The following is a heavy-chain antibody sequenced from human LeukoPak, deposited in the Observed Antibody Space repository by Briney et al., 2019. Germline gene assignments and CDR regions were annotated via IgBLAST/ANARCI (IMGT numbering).Heavy chain of an antibody. V-gene: IGHV4-59*12. J-gene: IGHJ4*02. CDR3: ASPLGIPGY. D-gene: IGHD7-27*01. Sequence: PSETLSLTCTVSGGSISSYYWSWIRQPPGKGLEWIGYIYYSGSTNYNPSLKSRVTISVDTSKNQFSLKLSSVTAADTAVYYCASPLGIPGYWGQGTLVTVSS. CDR1: GGSISSYY. CDR2: IYYSGST.